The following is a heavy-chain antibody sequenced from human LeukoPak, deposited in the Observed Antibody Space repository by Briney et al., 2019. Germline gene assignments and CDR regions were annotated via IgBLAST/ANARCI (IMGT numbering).Heavy chain of an antibody. Sequence: GGSLRLSCAASGFTFSSYRMHWVRQAPGKGLVWVSRINSDGYSTSYADSVKGRFTISRDNAKNTLYLQMNSLRAEDTAVYYCARAPLDSSSWYYFDYWGQGTLVTVSS. CDR3: ARAPLDSSSWYYFDY. D-gene: IGHD6-13*01. CDR1: GFTFSSYR. CDR2: INSDGYST. V-gene: IGHV3-74*01. J-gene: IGHJ4*02.